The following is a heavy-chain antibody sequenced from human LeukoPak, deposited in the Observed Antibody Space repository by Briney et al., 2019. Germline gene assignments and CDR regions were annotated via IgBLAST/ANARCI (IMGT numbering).Heavy chain of an antibody. Sequence: ASVKVSCKTSGYTFTSYGIGWVRQAPGQGLEWMAWISGYNGNTNYAQKLQGRVTVTTDTSTSTAYMELRSLRSGDTAVYYCTRDRSASGSQNYWGQGTLVTVSS. CDR1: GYTFTSYG. D-gene: IGHD1-26*01. CDR2: ISGYNGNT. CDR3: TRDRSASGSQNY. V-gene: IGHV1-18*01. J-gene: IGHJ4*02.